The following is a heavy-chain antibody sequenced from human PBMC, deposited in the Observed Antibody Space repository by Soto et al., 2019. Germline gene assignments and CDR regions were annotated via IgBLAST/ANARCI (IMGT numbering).Heavy chain of an antibody. CDR1: GGSISSGDYY. CDR3: ARVVYSVVVVAARDWFDP. CDR2: IYYSGST. V-gene: IGHV4-30-4*01. D-gene: IGHD2-15*01. Sequence: SETLSLTCTVSGGSISSGDYYWSWIRQPPGKGLEWIGYIYYSGSTYYNPSLKSRVTISVDTSESQFSLKLSSVTAADTAVYYCARVVYSVVVVAARDWFDPWGQGTLVTVSS. J-gene: IGHJ5*02.